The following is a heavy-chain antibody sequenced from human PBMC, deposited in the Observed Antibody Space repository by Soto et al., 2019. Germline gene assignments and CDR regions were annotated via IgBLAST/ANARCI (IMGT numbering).Heavy chain of an antibody. J-gene: IGHJ6*02. CDR1: GGSISSSNW. V-gene: IGHV4-4*02. D-gene: IGHD3-10*01. CDR3: ARDRGTDEENGMDV. Sequence: NPSETLSLTCAVSGGSISSSNWWSWVRQPPGKGLEWIGEIYHSGSTDYNPSLKSRVTISVDKSKNQFSLKLSSVTAADTAVYYCARDRGTDEENGMDVWGQGTMVTVSS. CDR2: IYHSGST.